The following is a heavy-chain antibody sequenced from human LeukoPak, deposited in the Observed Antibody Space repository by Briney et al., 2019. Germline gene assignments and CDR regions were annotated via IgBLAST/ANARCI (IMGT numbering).Heavy chain of an antibody. CDR3: ARHLVHDAFDI. J-gene: IGHJ3*02. CDR1: GYSFTSYW. D-gene: IGHD2-8*02. Sequence: GESLRICCKGSGYSFTSYWISWGRQMGGKGLGLMGRIDPSASYTNYSPSFQGHVTISADKSISTAYLQWSSLKASDTAMYYCARHLVHDAFDIWGQGTMVTVSS. CDR2: IDPSASYT. V-gene: IGHV5-10-1*01.